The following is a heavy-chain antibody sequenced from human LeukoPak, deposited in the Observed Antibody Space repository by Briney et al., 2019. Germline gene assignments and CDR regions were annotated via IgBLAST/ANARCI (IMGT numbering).Heavy chain of an antibody. Sequence: GRALRLSCTASGFTFGDYAMSWVRQAPGKGLEWVGFIRSKAYGGTTEYAASVKGRLTISRDDSKSIAYLQMNSLKTEDTAVYYCTRDVSGEPFIYWYFDLWGRGTLVTVSS. CDR1: GFTFGDYA. J-gene: IGHJ2*01. V-gene: IGHV3-49*04. CDR3: TRDVSGEPFIYWYFDL. D-gene: IGHD3-10*01. CDR2: IRSKAYGGTT.